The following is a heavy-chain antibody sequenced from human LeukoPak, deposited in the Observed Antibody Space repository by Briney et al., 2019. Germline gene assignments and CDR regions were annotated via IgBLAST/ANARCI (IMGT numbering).Heavy chain of an antibody. J-gene: IGHJ4*02. CDR2: ISWNSGSI. D-gene: IGHD5-24*01. CDR1: GFTFDDYA. CDR3: ATSEDGYPFDY. V-gene: IGHV3-9*01. Sequence: PGGSLRLSCAASGFTFDDYAMHWVRQAPGKGLEWVSGISWNSGSIVYADSVKGRFTISRDNAKNSLYLQMNSLRAEDTAVYYCATSEDGYPFDYWGQGTLVTVSS.